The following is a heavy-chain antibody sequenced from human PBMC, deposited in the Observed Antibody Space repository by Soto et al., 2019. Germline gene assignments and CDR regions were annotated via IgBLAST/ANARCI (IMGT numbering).Heavy chain of an antibody. V-gene: IGHV3-30-3*01. CDR2: ISYDGSDK. CDR3: ARDYYKYYDSSGYYRSPAY. CDR1: YA. Sequence: YALHWIRQAPGKGLEWVALISYDGSDKDYADSVKGRFTISRDNSRNTLFLQMNSLRAEDTAVYYCARDYYKYYDSSGYYRSPAYWGQGTLVTVSS. J-gene: IGHJ4*02. D-gene: IGHD3-22*01.